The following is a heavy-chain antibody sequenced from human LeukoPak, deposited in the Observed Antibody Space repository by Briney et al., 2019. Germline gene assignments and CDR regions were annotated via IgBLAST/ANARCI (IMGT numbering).Heavy chain of an antibody. Sequence: SQTLSLTCTVSGGSISSYHWSWIRQPPGKGLEWIGYIYYSGSTNYNPSLKSRVTISVDTSKNQFSLKLSSVTAADTAVYYCARVRAAAGPFDYWGQGTLVTVSS. CDR3: ARVRAAAGPFDY. CDR2: IYYSGST. V-gene: IGHV4-59*01. J-gene: IGHJ4*02. D-gene: IGHD6-13*01. CDR1: GGSISSYH.